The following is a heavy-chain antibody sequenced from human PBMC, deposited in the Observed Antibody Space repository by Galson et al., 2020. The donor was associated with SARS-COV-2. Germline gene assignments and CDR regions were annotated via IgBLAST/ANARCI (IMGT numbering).Heavy chain of an antibody. CDR1: GYTLTELS. J-gene: IGHJ4*02. CDR3: ATSFSYYYESSGFDY. V-gene: IGHV1-24*01. CDR2: YDPEDGET. Sequence: GESLKISCEVSGYTLTELSMHWVRQAPGKGLEWMGGYDPEDGETIYAQKFQGRVTMTEDTSTDTAYMELSSLRSEDTAVYYCATSFSYYYESSGFDYWGQGTLVTVSS. D-gene: IGHD3-22*01.